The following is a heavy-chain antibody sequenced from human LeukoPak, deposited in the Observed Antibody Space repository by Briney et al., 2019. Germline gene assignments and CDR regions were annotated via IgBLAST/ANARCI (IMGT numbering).Heavy chain of an antibody. CDR1: GYTFTDYY. V-gene: IGHV1-2*02. J-gene: IGHJ3*02. Sequence: ASVKVSCKASGYTFTDYYMHWVRQAPGQGLEWMGWINPNSGATNYAQKFQGRVTMTWDTSISTAYMELSRLRSDDTAVYYCARADPVGAFDIWGQGTMVTVSS. D-gene: IGHD4-23*01. CDR3: ARADPVGAFDI. CDR2: INPNSGAT.